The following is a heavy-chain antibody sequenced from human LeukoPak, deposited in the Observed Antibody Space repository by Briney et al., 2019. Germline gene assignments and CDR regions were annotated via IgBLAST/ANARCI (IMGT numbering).Heavy chain of an antibody. CDR2: INGRGGST. Sequence: GGSLRLSCAASGFTFSNYAMSWVRQAPGKGLEWVSSINGRGGSTYYADSVKGRFTISRDNSKNTLYLQMNSLRAEDTAVYYCARDRGLQFSDYWGQGTLVTVSS. J-gene: IGHJ4*02. CDR1: GFTFSNYA. D-gene: IGHD5-24*01. V-gene: IGHV3-23*01. CDR3: ARDRGLQFSDY.